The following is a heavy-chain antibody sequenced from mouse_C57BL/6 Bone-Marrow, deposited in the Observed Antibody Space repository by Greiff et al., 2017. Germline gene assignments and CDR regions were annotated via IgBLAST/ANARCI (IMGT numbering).Heavy chain of an antibody. CDR3: ARGRYYYGSSYAWFAY. CDR1: GYTFTSYW. CDR2: IHPNSGST. V-gene: IGHV1-64*01. Sequence: QVQLQQPGAELVKPGASVKLSCKASGYTFTSYWMHWVKQRPGQGLEWIGMIHPNSGSTNYNEKFKSKATLTVDKSSSTAYVQLSSLMSEDSAVYYCARGRYYYGSSYAWFAYWGQGTLVTVSA. J-gene: IGHJ3*01. D-gene: IGHD1-1*01.